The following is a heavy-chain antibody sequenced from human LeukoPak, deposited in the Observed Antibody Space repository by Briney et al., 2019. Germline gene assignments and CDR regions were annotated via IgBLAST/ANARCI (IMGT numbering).Heavy chain of an antibody. J-gene: IGHJ4*02. D-gene: IGHD3-10*01. V-gene: IGHV4-59*01. Sequence: PSETLSLTCAVYGGSFSGYYWSWIRQPPGKGLEWLGYIYYSGSTNYNPSLKNRVTISVDTSKNQFSLKLSSVTAADTAVYYCARDSVVRGVIIPFDYWGQGTLVTVSS. CDR3: ARDSVVRGVIIPFDY. CDR2: IYYSGST. CDR1: GGSFSGYY.